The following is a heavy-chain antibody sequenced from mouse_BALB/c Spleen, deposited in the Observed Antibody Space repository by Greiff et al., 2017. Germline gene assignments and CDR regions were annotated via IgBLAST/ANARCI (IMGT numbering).Heavy chain of an antibody. V-gene: IGHV2-9*02. CDR1: GFSLTSYG. CDR2: IWAGGST. CDR3: ARDERITTASWFAY. Sequence: VMLVESGPGLVAPSQSLSITCTVSGFSLTSYGVHWVRQPPGKGLEWLGVIWAGGSTNYNSALMSRLSISKDNSKSQVFLKMNSLQTDDTAMYYCARDERITTASWFAYWGQGTLVTVSA. D-gene: IGHD1-2*01. J-gene: IGHJ3*01.